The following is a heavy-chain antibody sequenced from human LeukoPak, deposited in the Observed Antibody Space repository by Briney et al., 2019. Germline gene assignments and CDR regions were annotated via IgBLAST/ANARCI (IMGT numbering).Heavy chain of an antibody. D-gene: IGHD3-10*01. J-gene: IGHJ5*02. V-gene: IGHV1-8*01. Sequence: ASVKVSCKASGFTLTNYDINWVRQAPGQGLEWMGWMNPINGNTGYARKFQGRVTMTRDTSISTAYMELRCLTSEDTAIYYCVRDGEGVAISVNFWFDPWGQGTLVTVSS. CDR1: GFTLTNYD. CDR2: MNPINGNT. CDR3: VRDGEGVAISVNFWFDP.